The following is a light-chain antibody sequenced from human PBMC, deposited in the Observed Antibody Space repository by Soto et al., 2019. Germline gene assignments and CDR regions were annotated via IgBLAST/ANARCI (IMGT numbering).Light chain of an antibody. Sequence: ILMTQSPATLSVSPGERATLSCRASQSVSSNLAWYQQKPGQAPRLLIYGASSRATGIPDRFSGSGSGTDFTLTISRLEPEDFAVYICQQYGTSPRTFGQGTRLEIK. CDR3: QQYGTSPRT. V-gene: IGKV3-20*01. CDR1: QSVSSN. J-gene: IGKJ5*01. CDR2: GAS.